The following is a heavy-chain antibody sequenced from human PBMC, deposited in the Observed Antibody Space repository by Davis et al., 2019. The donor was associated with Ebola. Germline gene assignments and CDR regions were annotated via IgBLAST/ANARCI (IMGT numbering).Heavy chain of an antibody. CDR3: TSTTVTDDY. D-gene: IGHD4-17*01. J-gene: IGHJ4*02. V-gene: IGHV3-7*03. CDR2: IKQDGSEK. CDR1: GFTFSSYW. Sequence: PGGSLRPSCAASGFTFSSYWMSWARQAPGKGLEWVANIKQDGSEKYYVDSVKGRFTISRDDSKNTAYLQMNSLKTEDTAVHYCTSTTVTDDYWGQGTLVTVSS.